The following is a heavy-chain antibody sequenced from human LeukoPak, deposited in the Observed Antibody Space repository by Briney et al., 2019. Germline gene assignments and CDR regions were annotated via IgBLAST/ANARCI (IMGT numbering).Heavy chain of an antibody. Sequence: TSETLSLTCTVSGDSIRSYHWSWIPHPPGKGLEWIVCIYYSGSTNYTPSPKSRVTISVDTSKNQFSLKLSFVTAADAAVYYCARDRSNGYNLFDYWGQGTLVTVSS. CDR1: GDSIRSYH. J-gene: IGHJ4*02. V-gene: IGHV4-59*01. D-gene: IGHD5-24*01. CDR3: ARDRSNGYNLFDY. CDR2: IYYSGST.